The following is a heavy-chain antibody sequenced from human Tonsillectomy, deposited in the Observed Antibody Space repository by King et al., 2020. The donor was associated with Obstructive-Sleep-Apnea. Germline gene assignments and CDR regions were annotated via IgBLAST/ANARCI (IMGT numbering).Heavy chain of an antibody. CDR2: ISDSGTTI. V-gene: IGHV3-11*01. D-gene: IGHD2-2*01. J-gene: IGHJ6*02. CDR3: SRAMYVAIPAARVSYYFGLDV. Sequence: QLVQSGGGLVKPGGSLRLSCTASGFTFSDYYMNWIRQAPGKGLECVSYISDSGTTIYYADSVKGRFTISRDNAKNSLYLHMNSLRAEDTAVYYCSRAMYVAIPAARVSYYFGLDVWGQGTTVTVSS. CDR1: GFTFSDYY.